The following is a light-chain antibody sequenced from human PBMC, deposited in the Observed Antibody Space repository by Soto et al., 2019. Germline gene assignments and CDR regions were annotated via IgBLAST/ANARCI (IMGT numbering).Light chain of an antibody. V-gene: IGKV1-5*01. CDR2: DAS. CDR3: QEDNSHS. CDR1: QTVFTW. J-gene: IGKJ4*01. Sequence: DIQMTQSPSTLSASVGDRVTITCRASQTVFTWLAWYQHRPGKAPKLLISDASILESGVPSRFSGSGSGTEFTLAITSLQSDDFATYYCQEDNSHSFGGGTKVEIK.